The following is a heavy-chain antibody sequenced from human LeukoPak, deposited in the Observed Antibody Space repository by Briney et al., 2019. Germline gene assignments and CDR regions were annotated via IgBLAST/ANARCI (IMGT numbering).Heavy chain of an antibody. CDR2: MNPNSGNT. CDR1: GYTFTSYD. V-gene: IGHV1-8*03. D-gene: IGHD4/OR15-4a*01. J-gene: IGHJ3*02. CDR3: ARGLDFTNYGAFDI. Sequence: VASVKVSCKASGYTFTSYDINWVRQATGQGLEWMGWMNPNSGNTGYAQKFQGRVTITRNTSISTAYMELSSLRSEDTAVYYCARGLDFTNYGAFDIWGQGTMVTVSS.